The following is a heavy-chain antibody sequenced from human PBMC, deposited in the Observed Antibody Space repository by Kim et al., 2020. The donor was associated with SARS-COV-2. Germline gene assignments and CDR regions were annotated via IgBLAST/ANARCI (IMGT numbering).Heavy chain of an antibody. J-gene: IGHJ6*02. Sequence: ASVKVSCKASGYTFTGYYMHWVRQAPGQGLEWMGWINPNSGGTNYAQKFQGRVTMTRDTSISTAYMELSRLRSDDTAVYYCARAHILTGYAARDYYYGMDVWGQGTTVTVSS. V-gene: IGHV1-2*02. CDR3: ARAHILTGYAARDYYYGMDV. CDR1: GYTFTGYY. CDR2: INPNSGGT. D-gene: IGHD3-9*01.